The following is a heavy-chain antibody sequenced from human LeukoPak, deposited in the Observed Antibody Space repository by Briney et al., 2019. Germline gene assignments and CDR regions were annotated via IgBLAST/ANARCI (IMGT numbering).Heavy chain of an antibody. CDR1: GGTFSSYA. V-gene: IGHV1-69*13. D-gene: IGHD6-19*01. CDR3: ARVFVWLGENFDY. Sequence: SVKVSCKASGGTFSSYAISWVRQAPGQGLEWMGGIIPIFGTANYAQKFQGRVTITADESTSTAYMELSSLRSEDTAVYYCARVFVWLGENFDYWGQGTLVTVSS. J-gene: IGHJ4*02. CDR2: IIPIFGTA.